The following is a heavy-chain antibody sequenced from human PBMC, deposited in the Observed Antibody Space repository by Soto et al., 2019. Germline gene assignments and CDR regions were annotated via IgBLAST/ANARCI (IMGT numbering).Heavy chain of an antibody. J-gene: IGHJ3*02. Sequence: HPGGSLRLSXAASGFTFSKYAMTWVRQAPGKGPEWVSSISASGGSTYYADSVKGRFTISRDNSKNTLSLQMDSLRAEDTAVYYCGKDPNGDYVGAFDIWGQGTMVTVSS. CDR1: GFTFSKYA. D-gene: IGHD4-17*01. CDR2: ISASGGST. V-gene: IGHV3-23*01. CDR3: GKDPNGDYVGAFDI.